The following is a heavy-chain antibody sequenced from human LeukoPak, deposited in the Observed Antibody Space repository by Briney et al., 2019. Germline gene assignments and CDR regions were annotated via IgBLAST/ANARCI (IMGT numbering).Heavy chain of an antibody. J-gene: IGHJ3*02. CDR1: GGSISSYY. CDR3: ARALGRGDAFDI. CDR2: IYYSGST. V-gene: IGHV4-59*01. Sequence: PSETLSLTCTVSGGSISSYYWSWIRQPPGKGLEWIGYIYYSGSTNYNPSLKSRVTISVDTSKNQFSLKLSSVTAADTAVYYCARALGRGDAFDIWGQGTMVTVSS.